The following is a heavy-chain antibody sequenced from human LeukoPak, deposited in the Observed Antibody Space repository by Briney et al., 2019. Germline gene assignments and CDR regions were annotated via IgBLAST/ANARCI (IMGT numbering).Heavy chain of an antibody. CDR3: ARDCDRSGYYCY. Sequence: ASVKVSCKASGYTFTILGISWVRQAPGQGLEWMGWISGDNGNTYYAQKLQGRVTLTTDTSTSTAYMELRSLRSDDTAVYYCARDCDRSGYYCYWGQGTQVTVSS. V-gene: IGHV1-18*01. CDR2: ISGDNGNT. D-gene: IGHD3-22*01. CDR1: GYTFTILG. J-gene: IGHJ4*02.